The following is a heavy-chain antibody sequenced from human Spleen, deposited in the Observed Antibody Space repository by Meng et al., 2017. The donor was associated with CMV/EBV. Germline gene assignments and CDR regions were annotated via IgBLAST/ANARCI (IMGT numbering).Heavy chain of an antibody. CDR3: ASGVRRGWFDP. CDR2: INHSGST. J-gene: IGHJ5*02. D-gene: IGHD1-1*01. CDR1: GGSFSGYY. Sequence: LTCAVYGGSFSGYYWSWIRQPPGKGLEWIGEINHSGSTNYNPSLKSRVTISVDTSKNQFSLKLSSVTAADTAVYYCASGVRRGWFDPWGQGTLVTVSS. V-gene: IGHV4-34*01.